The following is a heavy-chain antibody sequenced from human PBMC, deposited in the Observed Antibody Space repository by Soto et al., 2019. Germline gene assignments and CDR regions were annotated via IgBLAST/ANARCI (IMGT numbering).Heavy chain of an antibody. V-gene: IGHV1-2*04. Sequence: ASVKVSCKASGYTFTGYYMHWVRQAPGQGLEWMGWINPNSGGTNYAQKFQGWVTMTRDTSISTAYMELSRLRSDDTAVYYCGRGQIKPDYYYGMDVWGQGTTVPVSS. J-gene: IGHJ6*02. CDR3: GRGQIKPDYYYGMDV. CDR1: GYTFTGYY. CDR2: INPNSGGT.